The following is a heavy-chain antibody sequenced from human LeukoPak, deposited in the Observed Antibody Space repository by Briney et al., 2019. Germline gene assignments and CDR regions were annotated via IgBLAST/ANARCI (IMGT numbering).Heavy chain of an antibody. CDR3: ASEVATIVAFDI. V-gene: IGHV1-2*02. CDR1: GGTFSSYA. D-gene: IGHD3-16*02. Sequence: GASVKVSCKASGGTFSSYAISWVRQAPGQGLEWMGWINPYSGGTKYSQNFQGRVTMTRDTSISTAYMELSRLRSDDTAVYYCASEVATIVAFDIWGQGTMVTVSS. J-gene: IGHJ3*02. CDR2: INPYSGGT.